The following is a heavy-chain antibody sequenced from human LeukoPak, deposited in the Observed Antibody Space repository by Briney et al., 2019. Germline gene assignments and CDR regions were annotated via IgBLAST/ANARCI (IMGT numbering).Heavy chain of an antibody. Sequence: KASETLSLTCTVSGGSISSSSYYWGWIRQPPGKGLEWIGSIYYSGSTYYNPSLKSRVTISVDTSKNQFSLKLSSVTAADTAVYYCGRQLGYCSSTSCYADKVDYWGQGTLVTVSS. D-gene: IGHD2-2*01. CDR2: IYYSGST. J-gene: IGHJ4*02. CDR1: GGSISSSSYY. V-gene: IGHV4-39*01. CDR3: GRQLGYCSSTSCYADKVDY.